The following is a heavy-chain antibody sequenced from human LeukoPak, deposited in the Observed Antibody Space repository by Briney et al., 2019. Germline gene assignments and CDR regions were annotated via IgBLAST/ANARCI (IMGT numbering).Heavy chain of an antibody. CDR2: ISAYNGNT. CDR1: GGTFSSYA. J-gene: IGHJ6*03. CDR3: ARDKQLDWAHYYYYYMDV. Sequence: ASVKVSCKASGGTFSSYAISWVRQAPGQGPEWMGWISAYNGNTNYAQKLQGRVTMTTDTSTSTAYMELRSLRSDDTAVYYCARDKQLDWAHYYYYYMDVWGKGTTVTVSS. V-gene: IGHV1-18*01. D-gene: IGHD1-1*01.